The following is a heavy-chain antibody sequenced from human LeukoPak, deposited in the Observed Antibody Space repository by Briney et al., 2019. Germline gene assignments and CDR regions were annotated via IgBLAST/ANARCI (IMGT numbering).Heavy chain of an antibody. V-gene: IGHV4-59*01. J-gene: IGHJ4*02. D-gene: IGHD3-16*01. CDR3: ARGYDYVWGSPYGDYPYFDY. CDR1: GDSISSYY. CDR2: IYYSGCT. Sequence: SETLSLTCTASGDSISSYYWSWIRQPPGKGLEWIGYIYYSGCTNYNPSLKSRVTISVDTSKNQFSLKLSSVTAADTAVYYCARGYDYVWGSPYGDYPYFDYWGQGTLVTVSS.